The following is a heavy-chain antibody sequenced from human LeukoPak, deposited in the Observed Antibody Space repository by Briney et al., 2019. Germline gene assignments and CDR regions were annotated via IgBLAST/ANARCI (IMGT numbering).Heavy chain of an antibody. Sequence: ASVKVSCKASGYSFTTYYMHWVRQAPGQGLEWMGVIDPSDGRTTYAQKFQGRVTMTRDTSTSTVYMDLGSLRSDDTAVYYCARLSQQTFDVWGQGTLVTVSS. V-gene: IGHV1-46*01. J-gene: IGHJ3*01. CDR3: ARLSQQTFDV. CDR2: IDPSDGRT. CDR1: GYSFTTYY.